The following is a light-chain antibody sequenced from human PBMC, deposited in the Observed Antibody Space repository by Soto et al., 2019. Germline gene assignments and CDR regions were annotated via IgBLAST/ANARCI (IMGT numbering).Light chain of an antibody. J-gene: IGKJ1*01. CDR3: QHYNSYSEA. Sequence: DIQVTQSPSTLSASVGDRVSITCRASQSIIRLLAWYQQRPGKAPKLLIYDASTLESGVPPRFSGSGSGTEFTLTISGLQPDDFATYYCQHYNSYSEAFGQGTKVDI. V-gene: IGKV1-5*01. CDR1: QSIIRL. CDR2: DAS.